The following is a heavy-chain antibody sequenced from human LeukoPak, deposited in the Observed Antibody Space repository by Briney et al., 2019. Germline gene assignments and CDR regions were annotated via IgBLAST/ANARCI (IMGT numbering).Heavy chain of an antibody. V-gene: IGHV4-59*08. CDR1: GGSISSYY. Sequence: SETLSLTCTVSGGSISSYYWSWIRQPPGKGLEWIGYIYYTGDTNHNPSLKSRVTISIDTSKNQLSLTLHSVTAADTAVYYCARHPFATPFDYWGQGILVTVSS. CDR2: IYYTGDT. CDR3: ARHPFATPFDY. D-gene: IGHD2-15*01. J-gene: IGHJ4*02.